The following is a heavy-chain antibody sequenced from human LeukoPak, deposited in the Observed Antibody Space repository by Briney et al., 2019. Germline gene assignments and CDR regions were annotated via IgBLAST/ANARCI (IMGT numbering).Heavy chain of an antibody. CDR3: ARGDPHADL. CDR2: ITISGHTK. Sequence: GGSLRLSCAASGFDLSTDEMNWGRQAPGKGLEWIADITISGHTKNYADSVKGRFTISRDNARTSLYLHMNSLRVEDTGVYYCARGDPHADLWGQGTLVTVSS. J-gene: IGHJ5*02. CDR1: GFDLSTDE. V-gene: IGHV3-48*03.